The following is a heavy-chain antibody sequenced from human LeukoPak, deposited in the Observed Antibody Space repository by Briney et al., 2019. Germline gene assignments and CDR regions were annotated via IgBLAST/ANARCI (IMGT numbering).Heavy chain of an antibody. D-gene: IGHD2-15*01. V-gene: IGHV1-18*01. CDR1: GYTFTSYG. Sequence: GASVKVSCKASGYTFTSYGINWVPQAPGQGLEWMGWISAYNGNTNYAQKLQGRVTMTTDTSTSTAYMELRSLRSDDTAVYYCARAGRYCSGGSCYGDYWGQGTLVTVSS. CDR2: ISAYNGNT. J-gene: IGHJ4*02. CDR3: ARAGRYCSGGSCYGDY.